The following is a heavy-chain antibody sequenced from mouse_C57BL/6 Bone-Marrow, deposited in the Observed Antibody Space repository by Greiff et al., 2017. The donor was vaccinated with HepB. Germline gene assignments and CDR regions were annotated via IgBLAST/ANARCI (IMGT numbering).Heavy chain of an antibody. CDR3: ARGRSGGENYFDY. V-gene: IGHV5-4*03. Sequence: EVNLVESGGGLVKPGGSLKLSCAASGFTFSSYAMSWVRQTPEKRLEWVATISDGGSYTYYPDNVKGRFTISRDNAKNNLYLQMSHLKSEDTAMYYCARGRSGGENYFDYWGQCTTLIVSS. CDR1: GFTFSSYA. J-gene: IGHJ2*01. CDR2: ISDGGSYT.